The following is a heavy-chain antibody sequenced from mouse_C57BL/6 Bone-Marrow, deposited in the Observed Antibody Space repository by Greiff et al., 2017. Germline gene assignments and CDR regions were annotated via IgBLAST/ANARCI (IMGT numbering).Heavy chain of an antibody. V-gene: IGHV14-4*01. Sequence: VHVKQSGAELVRPGASVQLSCTASGFNIKDDYMHWVKQRPEQGLEWIGWIYPENGDTEYASKFQGKATITADTSSNTAYLQLSSLTSEDTAVYYGTAFYGSSYLQYFDVWGTGTTVTVSS. CDR1: GFNIKDDY. J-gene: IGHJ1*03. CDR2: IYPENGDT. D-gene: IGHD1-1*01. CDR3: TAFYGSSYLQYFDV.